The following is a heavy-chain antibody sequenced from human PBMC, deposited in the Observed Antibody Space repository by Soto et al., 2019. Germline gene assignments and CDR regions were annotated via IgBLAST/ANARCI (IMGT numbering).Heavy chain of an antibody. J-gene: IGHJ6*02. CDR1: GFTFSSYG. Sequence: GGSLRLSCAASGFTFSSYGMHWVRQAPGKGLEWVAVIWYDGSNKYYADSVKGRFTISRGNSKNTLYLQMNSLRAEDTAVYYCAGDGYCSSTSCPQYYGMDVWGQGTTVTVSS. CDR2: IWYDGSNK. V-gene: IGHV3-33*01. D-gene: IGHD2-2*03. CDR3: AGDGYCSSTSCPQYYGMDV.